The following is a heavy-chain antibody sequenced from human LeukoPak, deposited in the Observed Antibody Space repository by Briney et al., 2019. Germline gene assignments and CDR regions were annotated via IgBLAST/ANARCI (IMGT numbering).Heavy chain of an antibody. CDR2: ISGSSGII. CDR1: GFTFGDYA. J-gene: IGHJ4*02. D-gene: IGHD3-22*01. Sequence: GGSLRLSCTASGFTFGDYAMSWFRQAPGKGLEWVSYISGSSGIIDYADSVRGRFTISRDNAKNSLYLQMNSLRAEDTAVYYCARGPTYYESSGQVPFDYWGQGTLVTVSS. V-gene: IGHV3-48*01. CDR3: ARGPTYYESSGQVPFDY.